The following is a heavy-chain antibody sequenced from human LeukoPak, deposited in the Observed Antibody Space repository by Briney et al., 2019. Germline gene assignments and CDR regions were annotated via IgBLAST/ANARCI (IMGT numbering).Heavy chain of an antibody. D-gene: IGHD3-16*01. J-gene: IGHJ4*02. CDR1: GGSFSGYY. CDR3: ATRSHRGGIDY. CDR2: INHSGST. Sequence: PSETLSLACAVYGGSFSGYYWSWIRQPPGKGLEWIGEINHSGSTYYNPSLKSRVTISVDTSKNQFSLKLSSVTAADTAVYYCATRSHRGGIDYWGQGTLVTVSS. V-gene: IGHV4-34*01.